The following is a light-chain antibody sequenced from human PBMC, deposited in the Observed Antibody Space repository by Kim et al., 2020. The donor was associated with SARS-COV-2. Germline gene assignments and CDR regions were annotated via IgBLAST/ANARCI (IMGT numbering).Light chain of an antibody. Sequence: PGERATLSGRASQSVSSYLAWYQQKPGQAPRLLIYDASNRATGIPARFSGSGSGTVFTLTISSLEPEDFAVYYCQQRSNWPRALTFGGGTKVDIK. CDR3: QQRSNWPRALT. CDR1: QSVSSY. CDR2: DAS. J-gene: IGKJ4*01. V-gene: IGKV3-11*01.